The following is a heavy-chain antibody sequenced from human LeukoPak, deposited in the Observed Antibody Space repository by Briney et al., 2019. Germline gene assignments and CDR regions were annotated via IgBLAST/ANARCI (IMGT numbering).Heavy chain of an antibody. Sequence: PSETLSLTCTVSGGSISSSSYYWGWIRQPPGKGLEWIGSIYYSGSTHYNPSLKSRVTISVDTSKNQFSLKLSSVTAADTAVYYCARDSTGTNPPNDYWGQGTLVTVSS. CDR1: GGSISSSSYY. V-gene: IGHV4-39*01. D-gene: IGHD1-7*01. J-gene: IGHJ4*02. CDR3: ARDSTGTNPPNDY. CDR2: IYYSGST.